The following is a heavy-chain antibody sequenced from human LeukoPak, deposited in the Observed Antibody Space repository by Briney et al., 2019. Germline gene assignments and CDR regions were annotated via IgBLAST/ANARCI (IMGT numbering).Heavy chain of an antibody. CDR1: GGSISSYY. V-gene: IGHV4-34*01. Sequence: SETLSLTCTVSGGSISSYYWSWIRQPPGKGLEWIGEINHSGSTNYNPSLKSRVTISVDTSKNQFSLKLSSVTAADTAVYYCARGFYGSLDYWGQGTLVTVSS. D-gene: IGHD3-10*01. CDR3: ARGFYGSLDY. CDR2: INHSGST. J-gene: IGHJ4*02.